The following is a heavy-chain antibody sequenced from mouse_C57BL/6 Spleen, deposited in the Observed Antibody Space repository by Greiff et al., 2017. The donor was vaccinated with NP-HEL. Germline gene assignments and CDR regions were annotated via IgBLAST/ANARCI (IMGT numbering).Heavy chain of an antibody. D-gene: IGHD1-1*01. CDR2: IYPGDGAT. Sequence: QVQLKQSGPELVKPGASVKISCKASGYAFSSSWMNWVKQRPGKGLEWIGRIYPGDGATNYNGKFKGKATLTADKSSSTAYMQLSSLTSEDSAVYFCARITTVVGRGYFDVWGTGTTVTVSS. V-gene: IGHV1-82*01. CDR3: ARITTVVGRGYFDV. J-gene: IGHJ1*03. CDR1: GYAFSSSW.